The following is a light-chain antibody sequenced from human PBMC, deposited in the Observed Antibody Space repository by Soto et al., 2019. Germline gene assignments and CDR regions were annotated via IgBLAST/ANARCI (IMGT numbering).Light chain of an antibody. CDR3: QKCNSAPYT. CDR2: DAS. V-gene: IGKV1-27*01. CDR1: QGINNH. Sequence: DIQMTQSPSSLSTSVGDRVTITCRASQGINNHLAWYQQKPGKVPKLLIYDASTLQSGVPSRFSGSGSGTDFTLTISSLQPEDVATYCCQKCNSAPYTFGQGTKLEIK. J-gene: IGKJ2*01.